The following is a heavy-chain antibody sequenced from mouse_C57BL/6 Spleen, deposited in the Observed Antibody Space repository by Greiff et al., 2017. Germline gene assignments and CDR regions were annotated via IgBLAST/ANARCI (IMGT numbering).Heavy chain of an antibody. CDR2: ISNGGGST. V-gene: IGHV5-12*01. J-gene: IGHJ3*01. D-gene: IGHD2-5*01. Sequence: EVKLVESGGGLVQPGGSLKLSCAASGFTFSDYYMYWVRQPPEKRLAWVAYISNGGGSTYYPVTVKGRFTISRDNAENTLYLQMSRLNSDDTAMYYCARRDSNYVCFAYWGQGTLVTVSA. CDR1: GFTFSDYY. CDR3: ARRDSNYVCFAY.